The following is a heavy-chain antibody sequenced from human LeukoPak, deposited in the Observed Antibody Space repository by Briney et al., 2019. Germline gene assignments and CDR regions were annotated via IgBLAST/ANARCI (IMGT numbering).Heavy chain of an antibody. CDR3: AGDFGGYSGYDY. CDR2: INSDGSST. CDR1: GLTFSSYW. V-gene: IGHV3-74*01. J-gene: IGHJ4*02. D-gene: IGHD5-12*01. Sequence: GGSLRLSCAASGLTFSSYWMHWVHQAPGKGLVWVSRINSDGSSTSYADSVKGRFTISRDNAKNTLYLQMNSLRAEDTAVYYCAGDFGGYSGYDYWGQGILVTVSS.